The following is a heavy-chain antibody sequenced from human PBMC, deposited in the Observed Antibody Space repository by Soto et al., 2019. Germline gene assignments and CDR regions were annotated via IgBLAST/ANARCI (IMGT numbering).Heavy chain of an antibody. CDR1: GGSISSYY. CDR2: IYYSGST. D-gene: IGHD5-12*01. Sequence: PSETLSLTCTVSGGSISSYYWSWIRQPPGKGLEWIGYIYYSGSTNYNPSLKSRVTISVDTSKNQFSLKLSSVTAADTAVYYCATHVEWLRFGFDYWGQGTLVTVSS. V-gene: IGHV4-59*08. CDR3: ATHVEWLRFGFDY. J-gene: IGHJ4*02.